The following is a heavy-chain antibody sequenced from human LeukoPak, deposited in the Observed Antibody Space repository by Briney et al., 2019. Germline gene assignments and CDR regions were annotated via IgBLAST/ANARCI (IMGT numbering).Heavy chain of an antibody. CDR2: IKQDGSEK. Sequence: GGTLRLSCVASGFTSGVYAMSWVRQAPGKGLEWVANIKQDGSEKYYVDSVKGRFTISRDNAKNSLYLQMNSLRAEDTAVYYCARVSRDFYSNYYYYYGMDVWGQGTTVTVSS. CDR1: GFTSGVYA. V-gene: IGHV3-7*01. CDR3: ARVSRDFYSNYYYYYGMDV. J-gene: IGHJ6*02. D-gene: IGHD4-11*01.